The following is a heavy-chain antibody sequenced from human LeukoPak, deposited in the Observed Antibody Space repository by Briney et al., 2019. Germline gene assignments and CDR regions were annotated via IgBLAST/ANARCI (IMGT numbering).Heavy chain of an antibody. CDR2: IRSKTDGGTT. J-gene: IGHJ5*02. D-gene: IGHD5-12*01. Sequence: GGSLRLSCAASGFTFSNAWMSWVRQAPGKGLEWVGRIRSKTDGGTTDYAAPVKGRFSISRDDSKNTLYLQMNSLKTEDTAVYYCSKLLRGYSGYGMSNWFDPWGQGTLVTVSS. CDR3: SKLLRGYSGYGMSNWFDP. CDR1: GFTFSNAW. V-gene: IGHV3-15*01.